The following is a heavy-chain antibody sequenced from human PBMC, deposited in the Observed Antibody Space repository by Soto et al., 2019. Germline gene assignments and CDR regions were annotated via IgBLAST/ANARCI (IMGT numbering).Heavy chain of an antibody. CDR3: ATDLEIWRLVDYRDFDY. Sequence: EVQLLESGGGLVQPGGSLRLSCAASGFTFSRYAMSWVRQAPGKGLEWVSAISGSGGSTYYADSVKGRFTISRDNSKNALYLQMNGLRAEDTAVYYCATDLEIWRLVDYRDFDYWCQGTLVTVSS. D-gene: IGHD6-19*01. J-gene: IGHJ4*02. V-gene: IGHV3-23*01. CDR2: ISGSGGST. CDR1: GFTFSRYA.